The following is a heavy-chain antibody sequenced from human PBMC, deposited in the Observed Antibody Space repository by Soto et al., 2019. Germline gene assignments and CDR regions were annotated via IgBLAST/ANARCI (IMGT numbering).Heavy chain of an antibody. D-gene: IGHD5-18*01. CDR1: GGSFSGYY. CDR2: INHSGST. V-gene: IGHV4-34*01. CDR3: ARFGYGPRLYGMDV. Sequence: SETLSLTCAVYGGSFSGYYWSWIRQPPGKGLEWIGEINHSGSTNYNPSLKSRVTISVDTSKNQFSLKLSSVTAADTAVYYCARFGYGPRLYGMDVWGQGTTVTVSS. J-gene: IGHJ6*02.